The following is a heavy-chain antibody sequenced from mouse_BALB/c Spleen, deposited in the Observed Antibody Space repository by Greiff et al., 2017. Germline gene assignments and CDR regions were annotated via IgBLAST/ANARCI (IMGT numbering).Heavy chain of an antibody. V-gene: IGHV3-8*02. CDR2: ISYSGST. CDR3: ARYYGNYESYFDY. Sequence: EVKLQESGPSLVKPSQTLSLTCSVTGDSITSGYWNWIRKFPGNKLEYMGYISYSGSTYYNPSLKSRISITRDTSKNQYYLQLNSVTTEDTATYYCARYYGNYESYFDYWGQGTTLTVSS. D-gene: IGHD2-1*01. CDR1: GDSITSGY. J-gene: IGHJ2*01.